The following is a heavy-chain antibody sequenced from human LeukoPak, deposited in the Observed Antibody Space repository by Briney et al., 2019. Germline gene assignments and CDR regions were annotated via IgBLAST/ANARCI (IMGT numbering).Heavy chain of an antibody. CDR1: GGSISVYH. CDR3: ARDRELGY. D-gene: IGHD3-10*01. V-gene: IGHV4-59*01. Sequence: SETLSLTCTVSGGSISVYHWSWIRQPPGKGLEWIGYIYNSGSTNYNPSLKSRLTISVDTSKNQFSLKLSSVTAADTAVYYCARDRELGYWGQGTLVTVSS. J-gene: IGHJ4*02. CDR2: IYNSGST.